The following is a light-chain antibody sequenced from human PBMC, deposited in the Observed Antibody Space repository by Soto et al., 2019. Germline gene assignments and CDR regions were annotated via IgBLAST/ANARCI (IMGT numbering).Light chain of an antibody. CDR1: QSISSSY. CDR2: GAS. J-gene: IGKJ4*01. CDR3: QQYGSSPLT. V-gene: IGKV3-20*01. Sequence: EIVWTQSPGTLSLSPGEGGTLSCRTSQSISSSYLSWYQQKPGQTPRLLIYGASSRATGIPDRFSGSGSGTDFTLTISRLEPEDFAMYYCQQYGSSPLTFGGGTKVDIK.